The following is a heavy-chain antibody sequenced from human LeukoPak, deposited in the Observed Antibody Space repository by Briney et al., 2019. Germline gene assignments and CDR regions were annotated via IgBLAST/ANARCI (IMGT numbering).Heavy chain of an antibody. CDR1: GITVSRYD. CDR2: ISGTNGAV. V-gene: IGHV3-48*01. J-gene: IGHJ4*02. CDR3: ARDYGGSSPFDY. Sequence: GGSLRLSCAASGITVSRYDMSWVRQAPGKGLEWISYISGTNGAVYLADSVKGRFTTSRDNARNSLFLEMNSLRAEDTAVYYCARDYGGSSPFDYWGQGTLVTVSS. D-gene: IGHD4-23*01.